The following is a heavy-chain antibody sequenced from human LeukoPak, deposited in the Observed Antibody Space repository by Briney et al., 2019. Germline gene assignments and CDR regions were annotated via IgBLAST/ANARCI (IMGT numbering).Heavy chain of an antibody. D-gene: IGHD4-17*01. CDR1: GGSISSGDYY. J-gene: IGHJ4*02. CDR2: IYYSGST. CDR3: ARALYSMTTVTTEYWFDY. Sequence: SETLSLTCNVSGGSISSGDYYWSWIRQPPGKGLEWIGYIYYSGSTYYNPSLQSRVIISVDTSKNQFSLKLTSVTAADTAVYYCARALYSMTTVTTEYWFDYWGQGTLVTVSS. V-gene: IGHV4-30-4*01.